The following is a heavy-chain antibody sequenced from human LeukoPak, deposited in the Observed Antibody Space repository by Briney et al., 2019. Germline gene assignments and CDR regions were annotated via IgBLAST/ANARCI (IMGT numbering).Heavy chain of an antibody. J-gene: IGHJ6*02. CDR1: GFTFSSYG. Sequence: GGSLRLSCAASGFTFSSYGMSWVRQAPGKGLEWVSAISGSGGSTYYADSVKGRFTISRDNSKNTLYLQMNSLRAEDTAVYYCAGGPYYYYGMDVWGQGTTVTVSS. D-gene: IGHD2-15*01. CDR2: ISGSGGST. V-gene: IGHV3-23*01. CDR3: AGGPYYYYGMDV.